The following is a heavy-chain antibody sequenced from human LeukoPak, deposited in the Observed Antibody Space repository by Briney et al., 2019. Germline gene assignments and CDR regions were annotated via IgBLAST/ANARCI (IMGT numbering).Heavy chain of an antibody. CDR1: GFIFSGSA. CDR2: IRSKANSYAT. D-gene: IGHD6-13*01. V-gene: IGHV3-73*01. J-gene: IGHJ6*04. CDR3: TRHAIIAAAGRLYYYGMDV. Sequence: GGSLRLSCAASGFIFSGSAMHWVRQASGKGLEWVGRIRSKANSYATAYAASVKGRFTISRDDSKNTAYLQMNSLKTEDTAVYYCTRHAIIAAAGRLYYYGMDVWGKGTTVTVSS.